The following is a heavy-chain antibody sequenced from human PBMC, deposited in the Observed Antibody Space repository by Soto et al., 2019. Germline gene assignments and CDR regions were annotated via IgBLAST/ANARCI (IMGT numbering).Heavy chain of an antibody. J-gene: IGHJ4*02. Sequence: GGSLRLSCAASGFTFSDYYMSWIRQAPGKGLEWVSYISSSSYTNYADSVKGRFTISRDNAKNSLYLQMNSLRAEDTAVYYCARYCSGGSCYLGEFDYWGQGTLVTVSS. CDR3: ARYCSGGSCYLGEFDY. CDR2: ISSSSYT. CDR1: GFTFSDYY. D-gene: IGHD2-15*01. V-gene: IGHV3-11*06.